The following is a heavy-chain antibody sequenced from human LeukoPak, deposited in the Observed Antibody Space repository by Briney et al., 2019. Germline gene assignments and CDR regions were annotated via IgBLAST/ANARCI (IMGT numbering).Heavy chain of an antibody. D-gene: IGHD6-13*01. CDR3: AKDAAGTTRGYYFDY. J-gene: IGHJ4*02. Sequence: PGGSLRLSCAASGFTFDDYAMHWVRHAPGKGLEWVSGISWNSGSIVYADSVKGRSTISRDNAKNSLYLQMNSLRAEDMALYYCAKDAAGTTRGYYFDYWGQGTLVTVSS. CDR1: GFTFDDYA. V-gene: IGHV3-9*03. CDR2: ISWNSGSI.